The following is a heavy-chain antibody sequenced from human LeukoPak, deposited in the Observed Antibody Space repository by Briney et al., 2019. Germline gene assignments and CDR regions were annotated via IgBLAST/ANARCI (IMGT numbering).Heavy chain of an antibody. CDR3: ARDLDYVRENFWYDAFDL. CDR1: GFTFSSYE. J-gene: IGHJ3*01. V-gene: IGHV3-48*03. CDR2: ISSSGSTI. D-gene: IGHD3-16*01. Sequence: GGSLRLSCAASGFTFSSYEMNWVRQAPGKGLEWVSYISSSGSTIYYADSVKGRFTISRDNAKNSLYLQTNSLRAEDTAVYYCARDLDYVRENFWYDAFDLWGQGTLVTVSS.